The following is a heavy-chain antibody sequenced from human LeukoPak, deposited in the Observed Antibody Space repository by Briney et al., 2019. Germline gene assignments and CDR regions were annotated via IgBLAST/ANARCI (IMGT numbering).Heavy chain of an antibody. J-gene: IGHJ3*02. D-gene: IGHD6-13*01. CDR2: VYYTGSA. CDR3: ARPRIAATFDAFDI. CDR1: GGSTSSYY. V-gene: IGHV4-59*08. Sequence: SETLSLTCTVSGGSTSSYYWSWIRQPPGKGLEWIAYVYYTGSANYNPSLKSRVTISVDTSKKQFSLNLTSVTAADTAVYYCARPRIAATFDAFDIWGQGTMVTVSS.